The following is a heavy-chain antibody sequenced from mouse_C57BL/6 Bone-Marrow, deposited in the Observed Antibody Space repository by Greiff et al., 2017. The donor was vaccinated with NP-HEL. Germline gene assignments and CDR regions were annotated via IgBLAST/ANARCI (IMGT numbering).Heavy chain of an antibody. Sequence: EVQLQESGPGLVKPSQSLSLTCSVTGYSITSGYYWNWIRQFPGNKLEWMGYISYDGSNNYNPSLKNRISSTRDTSKNQFFLKLNSVTTEDTATYYCARLSFAYWGQGTLVTVSA. CDR1: GYSITSGYY. V-gene: IGHV3-6*01. CDR2: ISYDGSN. J-gene: IGHJ3*01. CDR3: ARLSFAY.